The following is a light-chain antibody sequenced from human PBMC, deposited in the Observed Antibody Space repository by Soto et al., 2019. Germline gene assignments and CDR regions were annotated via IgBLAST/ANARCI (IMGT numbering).Light chain of an antibody. CDR2: GAS. J-gene: IGKJ1*01. CDR1: QTINNN. Sequence: ETVMTQSPATLSVSPGEGATLSCRASQTINNNLAWYQQTPGQAPRLLIYGASRRATGVPARFSGSGSGTEFTLTISSLQSEDFAVYYCQHYNNGPRFGQGTKVDVK. V-gene: IGKV3-15*01. CDR3: QHYNNGPR.